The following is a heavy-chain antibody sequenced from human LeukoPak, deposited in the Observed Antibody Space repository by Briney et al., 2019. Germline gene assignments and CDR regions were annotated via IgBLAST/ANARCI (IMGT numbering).Heavy chain of an antibody. CDR2: IYYSGST. J-gene: IGHJ6*02. D-gene: IGHD1-1*01. V-gene: IGHV4-59*01. CDR1: GGPISSYY. Sequence: PSETLSLTCTVSGGPISSYYWSWIRQPPGKGPEWIGYIYYSGSTNYNPSLKSRVTISVDTSKNQFSLKLSSVTAADTAVYYCARDTTRYGMDVWGQGTTVTVSS. CDR3: ARDTTRYGMDV.